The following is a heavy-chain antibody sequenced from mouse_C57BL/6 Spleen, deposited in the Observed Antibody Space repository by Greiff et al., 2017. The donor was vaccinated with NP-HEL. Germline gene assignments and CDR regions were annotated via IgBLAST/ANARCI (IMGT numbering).Heavy chain of an antibody. D-gene: IGHD5-1*01. CDR2: ISSGSSTI. J-gene: IGHJ4*01. V-gene: IGHV5-17*01. CDR1: GFTFSDYG. CDR3: ARKYLGGDAMDY. Sequence: EVKLMESGGGLVKPGGSLKLSCAASGFTFSDYGMHWVRQAPEKGLEWVAYISSGSSTIYYADTVKGRFTISRDNAKNNLFLQMTSLRSEDTAMYYCARKYLGGDAMDYWGQGTSVTVSS.